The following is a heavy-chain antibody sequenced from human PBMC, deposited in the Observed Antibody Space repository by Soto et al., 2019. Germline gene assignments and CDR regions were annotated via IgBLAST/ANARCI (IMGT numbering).Heavy chain of an antibody. V-gene: IGHV3-23*01. CDR3: AKDRNTMVRGADYFDY. CDR1: GFTFSSYA. CDR2: ISGSGGST. J-gene: IGHJ4*02. D-gene: IGHD3-10*01. Sequence: VQLLESGGGLVQPGGSLRLSCAASGFTFSSYAMSWVRQAPGKGLEWVSAISGSGGSTYYADSVKGRFTISRDNSKNTLYLQMNSLRAEDTAVYYCAKDRNTMVRGADYFDYWGQGTLVTVSS.